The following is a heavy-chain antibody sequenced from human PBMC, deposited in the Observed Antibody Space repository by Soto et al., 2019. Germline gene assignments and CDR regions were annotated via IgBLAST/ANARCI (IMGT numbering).Heavy chain of an antibody. J-gene: IGHJ4*02. CDR3: TIYDLWSGYYDGGN. CDR2: IRSKANSYAT. CDR1: GFTFSGSA. D-gene: IGHD3-3*01. Sequence: EVQLVESGGGLVQPGGSLKLSCAASGFTFSGSAMHWVRQASGKGLEWVGRIRSKANSYATAYAASVKGRFTISRDDSKNTAYLQMNSLKTEDTAVYYCTIYDLWSGYYDGGNWGQGTLVTVSS. V-gene: IGHV3-73*01.